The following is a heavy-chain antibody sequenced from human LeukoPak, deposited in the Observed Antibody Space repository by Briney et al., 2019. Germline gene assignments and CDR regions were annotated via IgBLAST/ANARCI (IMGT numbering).Heavy chain of an antibody. CDR1: GGSIGSYY. CDR3: AREDPQTTVPEGLDV. J-gene: IGHJ6*02. D-gene: IGHD4-17*01. CDR2: IYYSGTT. Sequence: SSEALSLTCAVSGGSIGSYYWSWLRQPPGRGLEWIGYIYYSGTTNYNPSLKSRVIISVDTSKNQFSLKLTSVTAADTAVYYCAREDPQTTVPEGLDVWGQGTTVTVSS. V-gene: IGHV4-59*01.